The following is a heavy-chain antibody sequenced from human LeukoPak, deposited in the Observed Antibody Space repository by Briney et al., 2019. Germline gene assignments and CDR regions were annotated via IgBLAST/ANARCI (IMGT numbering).Heavy chain of an antibody. D-gene: IGHD2-2*01. J-gene: IGHJ3*02. CDR3: ARGGYCSSISCYVSDDAFDI. CDR2: INPYNGNT. Sequence: ASVKVSCKASDYTFTTYGISWVRQAPGQGLEWMGWINPYNGNTKYAQKLQGRVTMTTDTSTSTAYMDLRSPRSDDTAVYYCARGGYCSSISCYVSDDAFDIWGQGTMVTVSS. V-gene: IGHV1-18*01. CDR1: DYTFTTYG.